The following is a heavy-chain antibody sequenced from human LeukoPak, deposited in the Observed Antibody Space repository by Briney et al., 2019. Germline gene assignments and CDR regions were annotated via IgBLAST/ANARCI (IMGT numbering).Heavy chain of an antibody. CDR3: ARSSSSWHYYFDY. V-gene: IGHV3-9*01. CDR2: ISWNSGSI. Sequence: GGSLRLSCAASGFTFDDYAMHWVRQAPGKGLEWVSGISWNSGSIGYADSVKGRFTISRDNAKNSLYLQMNSLRAEDTAVYYCARSSSSWHYYFDYWGQGTLVTVSS. J-gene: IGHJ4*02. CDR1: GFTFDDYA. D-gene: IGHD6-13*01.